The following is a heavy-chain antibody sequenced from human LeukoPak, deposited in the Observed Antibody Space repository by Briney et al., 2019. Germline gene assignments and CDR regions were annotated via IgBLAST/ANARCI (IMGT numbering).Heavy chain of an antibody. V-gene: IGHV4-4*07. D-gene: IGHD6-19*01. Sequence: SETLSLTCTVSGGSISSYYWSWIRQPAGKGLEWIGRIYTSGSTNYNPSLKSRVTMSVDTSKNQFSLKLSSVTAADTAVYYCARDSLGSGWYGLGYYYYYMDVWGKGTTVTVSS. CDR1: GGSISSYY. CDR3: ARDSLGSGWYGLGYYYYYMDV. J-gene: IGHJ6*03. CDR2: IYTSGST.